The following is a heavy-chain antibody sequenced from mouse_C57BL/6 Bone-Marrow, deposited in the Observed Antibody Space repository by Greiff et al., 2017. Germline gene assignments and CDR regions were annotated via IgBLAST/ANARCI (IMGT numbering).Heavy chain of an antibody. CDR1: GFTFSSYA. V-gene: IGHV5-4*01. Sequence: EVQLVESGGGLVKPGGSLKLSCAASGFTFSSYAMSWVRQTPEKRLEWVATISDGGSYTYYPDNVKGSFTFSRENAKNNLYLHMSHLKSEDTAMYYCARDQAVVRFDYWGQGTTLTVSS. CDR3: ARDQAVVRFDY. CDR2: ISDGGSYT. D-gene: IGHD1-1*01. J-gene: IGHJ2*01.